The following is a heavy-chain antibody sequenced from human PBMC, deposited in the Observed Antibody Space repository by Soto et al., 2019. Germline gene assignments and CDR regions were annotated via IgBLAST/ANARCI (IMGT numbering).Heavy chain of an antibody. V-gene: IGHV3-33*01. CDR3: ARDQYSYDSSGYGGY. CDR2: IWYDGSNK. J-gene: IGHJ4*02. D-gene: IGHD3-22*01. CDR1: GFTFSSYG. Sequence: QVQLVESGGGVVQPGRSLRLSCAASGFTFSSYGMHWVRQAPGKGLEWVAVIWYDGSNKYYADSVKGRFTISRDNSKNTLYLQMNSLRAEDTAVYYCARDQYSYDSSGYGGYWGQGTLVTVSS.